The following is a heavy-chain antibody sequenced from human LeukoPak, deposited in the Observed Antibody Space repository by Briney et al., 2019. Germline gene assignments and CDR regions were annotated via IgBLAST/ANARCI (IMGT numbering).Heavy chain of an antibody. J-gene: IGHJ4*02. CDR2: IYSGGNT. D-gene: IGHD5-24*01. CDR1: GFTFSSYS. V-gene: IGHV3-66*01. CDR3: ARVGDGYNENF. Sequence: GGSLRLSCAASGFTFSSYSMNWVRQAPGKGLEWVSLIYSGGNTYYANSVKGRFTISRDNSENTLYLQMNSLRADDTAVYYCARVGDGYNENFWGQGTLVTVSS.